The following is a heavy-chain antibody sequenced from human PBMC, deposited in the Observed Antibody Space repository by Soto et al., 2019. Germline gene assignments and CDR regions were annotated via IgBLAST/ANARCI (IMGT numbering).Heavy chain of an antibody. CDR2: ISGSSGST. CDR1: GFIFNNYD. V-gene: IGHV3-23*01. D-gene: IGHD3-22*01. Sequence: GGSLRLSCAASGFIFNNYDMSWVRQAPGKGLEWVSDISGSSGSTYFADSVKGRFTISRDNSKNSLYLQMNSLRAEDTAVYYCANNAPSPNYYDSSGYIDYFETWGQGTLVTVSS. J-gene: IGHJ4*02. CDR3: ANNAPSPNYYDSSGYIDYFET.